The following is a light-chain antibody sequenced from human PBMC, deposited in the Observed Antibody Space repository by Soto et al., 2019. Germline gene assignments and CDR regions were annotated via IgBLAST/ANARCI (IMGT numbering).Light chain of an antibody. CDR2: GAS. J-gene: IGKJ1*01. Sequence: EVVMTQSPATLSVSPGERATLSCRASQSVSTNLAWYQQKPGQAPSLLIYGASTRATGIPARFSGSGSGTEFTLTISGLQSEDLAVYYCQQYNNWWTVGQGTKVEIK. V-gene: IGKV3-15*01. CDR1: QSVSTN. CDR3: QQYNNWWT.